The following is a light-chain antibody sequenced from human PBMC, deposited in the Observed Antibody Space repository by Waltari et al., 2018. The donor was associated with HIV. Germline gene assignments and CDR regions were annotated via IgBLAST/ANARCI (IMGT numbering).Light chain of an antibody. J-gene: IGLJ3*02. V-gene: IGLV2-11*01. CDR3: CSYAGVYTRWV. CDR2: DVT. Sequence: QSALTQSRSVSGSLGQSISIPCTGTSSDVGGYKYVPWYQQYPGEVPKLMIYDVTKRPSGVPDRFSGSKSGNTASLTIFGLQAEDEADYYCCSYAGVYTRWVFGGGTKLTVL. CDR1: SSDVGGYKY.